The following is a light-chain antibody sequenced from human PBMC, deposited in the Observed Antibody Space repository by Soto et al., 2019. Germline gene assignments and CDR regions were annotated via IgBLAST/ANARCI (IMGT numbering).Light chain of an antibody. CDR2: KAS. CDR3: QQYCDNWT. J-gene: IGKJ1*01. V-gene: IGKV1-5*03. CDR1: QSISSW. Sequence: DIQMTQSPSTLSASVGDRVTITCRASQSISSWLAWYQQKPGTAPKLLIYKASTLQSGVPSRFSGSGSGTEFTLTISSLQPDDSSTDYCQQYCDNWTFGQGTKVEIK.